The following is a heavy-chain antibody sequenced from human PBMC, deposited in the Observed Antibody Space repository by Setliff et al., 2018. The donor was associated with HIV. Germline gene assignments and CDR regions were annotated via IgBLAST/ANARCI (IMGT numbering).Heavy chain of an antibody. CDR1: GFTFSNYW. J-gene: IGHJ4*02. V-gene: IGHV3-7*01. CDR3: SKGHYTTAG. D-gene: IGHD1-26*01. Sequence: GGSLRLSCAASGFTFSNYWMSWVRQAPGKGLEWVANIKQDGSEKHYVDSVRGRFTISRGNAKKSLYLQMNSLRAEDTAVYYCSKGHYTTAGWGQGTLVTVSS. CDR2: IKQDGSEK.